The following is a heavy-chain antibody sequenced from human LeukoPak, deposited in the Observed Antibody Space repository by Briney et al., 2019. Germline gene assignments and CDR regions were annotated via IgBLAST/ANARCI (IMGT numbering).Heavy chain of an antibody. J-gene: IGHJ3*02. Sequence: GGSLRPSCAASGFTFDDYAMHWVRQAPGKGLEWVSGISWNSGSIGYADSVKGRFTISRDNAKNSLYLQMNSLRAEDTALYYCAKVPSFGSDLDAFDIWGQGTMVTVSS. CDR3: AKVPSFGSDLDAFDI. D-gene: IGHD3-16*01. V-gene: IGHV3-9*01. CDR2: ISWNSGSI. CDR1: GFTFDDYA.